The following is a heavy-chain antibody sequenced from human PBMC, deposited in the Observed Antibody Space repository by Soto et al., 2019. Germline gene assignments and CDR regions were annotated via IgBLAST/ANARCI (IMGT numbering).Heavy chain of an antibody. Sequence: QLQLQESGPGLVKPSETLSLTCTVSGGSISSSSYYWGWIRQPPGKGLEWIGSIYYSGSTYYNPSLKSRVTISVDTSKNQFSLKLSSVTAADTAVYYCARHLENSYRVITFGGVTLLRFDPWGQGTLVTVSS. CDR3: ARHLENSYRVITFGGVTLLRFDP. V-gene: IGHV4-39*01. D-gene: IGHD3-16*01. CDR2: IYYSGST. J-gene: IGHJ5*02. CDR1: GGSISSSSYY.